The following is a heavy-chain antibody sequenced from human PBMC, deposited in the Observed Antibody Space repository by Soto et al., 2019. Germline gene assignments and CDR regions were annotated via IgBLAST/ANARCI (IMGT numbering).Heavy chain of an antibody. J-gene: IGHJ4*02. CDR1: GGSIRNFY. D-gene: IGHD2-2*01. CDR3: ARGVAPAGFDY. Sequence: QVQLQESGPGLVKPSETLSLTCTVSGGSIRNFYWSWIRQPPGKGLECLGYAYYSVTTNYNPSLTSRVTISLDTSKNHFSLKLSSVTAADTAVYYCARGVAPAGFDYWGQGTLVTVSS. V-gene: IGHV4-59*01. CDR2: AYYSVTT.